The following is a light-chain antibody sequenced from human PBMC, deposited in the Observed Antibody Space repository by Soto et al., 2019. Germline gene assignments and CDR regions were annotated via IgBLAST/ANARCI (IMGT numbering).Light chain of an antibody. CDR1: QSVSSY. Sequence: EIVLTQSPATLSLSPGERATLSCRASQSVSSYLAWYQQKPGQAPRLLIYDSSNRATGIPARFSGSGSGTDFTLTISSIEPEDFAVYYFQQRSKWPLLTFGGGTKVEIK. CDR3: QQRSKWPLLT. V-gene: IGKV3-11*01. J-gene: IGKJ4*01. CDR2: DSS.